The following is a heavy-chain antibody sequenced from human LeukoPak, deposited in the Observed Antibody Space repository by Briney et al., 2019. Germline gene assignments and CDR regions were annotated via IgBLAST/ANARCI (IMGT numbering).Heavy chain of an antibody. CDR3: ARAEPYDFWSGPRYFQH. Sequence: SQTLSLTCAVSGGSISSGGYSWSWIRQPPGKGLEWIGYIYHSGSTYYNPSLKSRVTISVDRSKNQFSLKLSSVTAADTAVYYCARAEPYDFWSGPRYFQHWGQGTLVTVSS. J-gene: IGHJ1*01. D-gene: IGHD3-3*01. CDR2: IYHSGST. CDR1: GGSISSGGYS. V-gene: IGHV4-30-2*01.